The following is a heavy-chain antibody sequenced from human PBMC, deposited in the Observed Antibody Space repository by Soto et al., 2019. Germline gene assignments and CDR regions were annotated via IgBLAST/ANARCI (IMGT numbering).Heavy chain of an antibody. CDR3: ARDQTLLYDFWSGYWSY. CDR2: ISAYNGKT. Sequence: QVQLVQSGAEVKKPGASVKVSCKASGYTFTSYGISWVRQAPGQGLEWMGWISAYNGKTNYAQKLQGRVTMTTDTAPSTAYMELRSLRSDDTAVYYCARDQTLLYDFWSGYWSYWGQGTLVTVSS. J-gene: IGHJ4*02. D-gene: IGHD3-3*01. V-gene: IGHV1-18*01. CDR1: GYTFTSYG.